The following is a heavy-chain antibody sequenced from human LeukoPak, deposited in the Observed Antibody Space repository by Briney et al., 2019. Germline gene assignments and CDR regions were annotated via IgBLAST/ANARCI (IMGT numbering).Heavy chain of an antibody. CDR2: INPNSGGT. J-gene: IGHJ5*02. Sequence: ASVKVSRKASGYTFTGYYMHWVRQAHGQGPEWMGWINPNSGGTNYAQKFQGRVTMTRDTPLSTVYMELSRLRSDDTAVYYCATQATTGWHFSWGQGTLVTVSS. D-gene: IGHD6-19*01. V-gene: IGHV1-2*02. CDR1: GYTFTGYY. CDR3: ATQATTGWHFS.